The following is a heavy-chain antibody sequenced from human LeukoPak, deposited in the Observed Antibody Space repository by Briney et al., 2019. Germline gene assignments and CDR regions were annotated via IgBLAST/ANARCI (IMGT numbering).Heavy chain of an antibody. CDR2: MNPNSGNT. V-gene: IGHV1-8*02. Sequence: GASVKVSCKASGYTFTNYDINWVRQATGQGLEWMGWMNPNSGNTGYAQKFQGRVTMTRNTSISTAYMELSSLRSEDTAVYYCATDSSSWYGSDYWGQGTLVTVSS. CDR3: ATDSSSWYGSDY. J-gene: IGHJ4*02. CDR1: GYTFTNYD. D-gene: IGHD6-13*01.